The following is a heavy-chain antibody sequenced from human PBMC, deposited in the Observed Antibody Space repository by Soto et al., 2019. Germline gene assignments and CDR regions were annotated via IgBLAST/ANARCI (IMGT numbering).Heavy chain of an antibody. V-gene: IGHV1-69*02. CDR1: GGTFSSYT. J-gene: IGHJ4*02. Sequence: QVQLVQSGAEVKKPGSSVKVSCKASGGTFSSYTISWVRQAPGQVLERMGRIIPILGIANYAQKFQGRVTITADKSTSTAYMELSSLRSEDTAVYYCAIQGEYYGSGSYYDFDYWGQGTLVTVSS. CDR2: IIPILGIA. D-gene: IGHD3-10*01. CDR3: AIQGEYYGSGSYYDFDY.